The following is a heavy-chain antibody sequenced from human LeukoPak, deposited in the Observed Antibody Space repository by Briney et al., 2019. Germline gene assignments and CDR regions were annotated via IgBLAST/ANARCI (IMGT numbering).Heavy chain of an antibody. Sequence: VASVKVSCKASGYTFTSYGISWVRQAPGQGLEWMGWISAYNGNTNYAQKLQGRVTMTTDTSTSTAYMELRSLGSDDTAVYYCARDVTHYYDSSGYPTSDAFDIWGQGTMVTVSS. CDR1: GYTFTSYG. CDR3: ARDVTHYYDSSGYPTSDAFDI. J-gene: IGHJ3*02. V-gene: IGHV1-18*01. CDR2: ISAYNGNT. D-gene: IGHD3-22*01.